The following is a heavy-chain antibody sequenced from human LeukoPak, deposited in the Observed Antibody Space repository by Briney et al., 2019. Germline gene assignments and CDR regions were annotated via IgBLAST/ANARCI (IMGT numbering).Heavy chain of an antibody. CDR2: ISWNSGSI. V-gene: IGHV3-9*01. J-gene: IGHJ4*02. CDR1: GFTFEDYA. D-gene: IGHD6-13*01. CDR3: AKDIGIAAAGTVDY. Sequence: GGSLRLSCAASGFTFEDYAMHWVRQAPGKGLEWVSGISWNSGSIGYADSVKGRFTISRDNAKNSLYLQMNSLRAEDTALYYCAKDIGIAAAGTVDYWGQGTLVTVSS.